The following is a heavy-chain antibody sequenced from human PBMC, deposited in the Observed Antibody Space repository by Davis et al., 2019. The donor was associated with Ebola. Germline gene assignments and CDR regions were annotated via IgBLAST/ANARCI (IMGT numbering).Heavy chain of an antibody. J-gene: IGHJ6*02. CDR3: ARRGYSYGMDV. D-gene: IGHD5-12*01. V-gene: IGHV5-51*01. Sequence: GESLKISCKGSGYSFTSYWIGWVRQMPGKGLEWMGFIYPDDSDTRYRPSFQGHVTMSVDKSISTAYLQWSSLRASDTAIYYCARRGYSYGMDVWGQGTTVTVSS. CDR1: GYSFTSYW. CDR2: IYPDDSDT.